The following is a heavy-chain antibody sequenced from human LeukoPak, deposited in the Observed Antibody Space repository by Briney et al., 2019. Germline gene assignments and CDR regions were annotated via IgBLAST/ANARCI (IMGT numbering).Heavy chain of an antibody. CDR2: INHSGST. Sequence: SETLSLTCAVYGGSFSGYYWSWIRQPPGKGLEWIGEINHSGSTNYNPSLKSRVTISVDTSKNQFSLKLSSVTAADTAVYYCARHAPGYYMDVWGKGTTVTVSS. CDR1: GGSFSGYY. CDR3: ARHAPGYYMDV. V-gene: IGHV4-34*01. J-gene: IGHJ6*03.